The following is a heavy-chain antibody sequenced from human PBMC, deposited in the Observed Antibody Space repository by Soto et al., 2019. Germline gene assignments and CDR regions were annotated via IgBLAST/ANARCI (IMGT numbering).Heavy chain of an antibody. D-gene: IGHD3-9*01. Sequence: SETLSLTCTVSGGSITNYYWTWVRQTPGKGLEWIGYVYYTGSTNYNPSLKSRVHISIDTSKNEFYLNLTSVTAADTAIYYCATVLPRRYSNSAFDYWGQGTLVTVSS. J-gene: IGHJ4*02. V-gene: IGHV4-59*12. CDR1: GGSITNYY. CDR3: ATVLPRRYSNSAFDY. CDR2: VYYTGST.